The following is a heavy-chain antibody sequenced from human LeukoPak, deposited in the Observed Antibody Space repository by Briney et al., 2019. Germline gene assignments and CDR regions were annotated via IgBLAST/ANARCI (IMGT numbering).Heavy chain of an antibody. V-gene: IGHV4-4*02. CDR3: ARGWATGSLGYYYGMDV. J-gene: IGHJ6*04. D-gene: IGHD3-16*01. CDR2: IYYTGDT. CDR1: GDSISSSNW. Sequence: SETLSLTCVVSGDSISSSNWWTWVRQPPGKGLEWIGEIYYTGDTNYNPSLKSRLTISVDKSKNHFSLNLTSVTAADTAVYYCARGWATGSLGYYYGMDVWGKGTTVIVSS.